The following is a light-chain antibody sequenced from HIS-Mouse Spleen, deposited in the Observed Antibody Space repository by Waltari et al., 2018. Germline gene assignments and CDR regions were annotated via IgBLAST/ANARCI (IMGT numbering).Light chain of an antibody. CDR1: SSDVGGYNY. CDR3: SSYTSSSTPYV. CDR2: DVS. Sequence: QSALTQPASVSGSPGQSITISCTGPSSDVGGYNYVSWYQQHPGNAPKLMIYDVSNRPSGVSNRFSGSKSGNTASLTISGLQAEDEADYYCSSYTSSSTPYVFGTGTKVTVL. J-gene: IGLJ1*01. V-gene: IGLV2-14*03.